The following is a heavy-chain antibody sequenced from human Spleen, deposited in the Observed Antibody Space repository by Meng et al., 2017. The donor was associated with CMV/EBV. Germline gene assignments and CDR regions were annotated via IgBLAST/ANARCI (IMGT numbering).Heavy chain of an antibody. CDR2: IWYDGSNK. D-gene: IGHD3-10*01. V-gene: IGHV3-33*06. CDR1: GFTFNNYA. Sequence: GESLKISCAASGFTFNNYAMHWVRQAPGKGLEWVAVIWYDGSNKYYADPVKGRFTISRDNSKNTLYLQMNSLRAEDTAVYYCAKEGGSGSYYGFDYWGQGTLVTVSS. J-gene: IGHJ4*02. CDR3: AKEGGSGSYYGFDY.